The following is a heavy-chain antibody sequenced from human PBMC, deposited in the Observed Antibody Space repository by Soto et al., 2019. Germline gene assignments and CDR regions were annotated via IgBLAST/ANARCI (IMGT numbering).Heavy chain of an antibody. V-gene: IGHV3-30*18. J-gene: IGHJ4*02. CDR1: GFTFSSYG. D-gene: IGHD6-13*01. Sequence: GGSLRLSCAASGFTFSSYGMHWVRQAPGKGLEWVAVISYDGSNKYYADSVKGRFTISRDNSKNTLYLQMNSLRAEDTAVYYCANPNSSSWYYFDYWGQGTLVTVSS. CDR2: ISYDGSNK. CDR3: ANPNSSSWYYFDY.